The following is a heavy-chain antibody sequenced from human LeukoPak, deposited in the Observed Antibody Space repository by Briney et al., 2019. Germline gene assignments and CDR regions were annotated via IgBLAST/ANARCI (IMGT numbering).Heavy chain of an antibody. CDR1: GGSISSYY. V-gene: IGHV4-59*08. CDR2: IYYSGST. Sequence: SETLSLTCTVSGGSISSYYWSWIRQPPGKGLEWIGYIYYSGSTNYNPSLKSRVTTSVDTSKNQFSLKLSSVTAADTAVYYCARLYYYDSSGYYYGYYYGMDVWGQGTTVTVSS. CDR3: ARLYYYDSSGYYYGYYYGMDV. D-gene: IGHD3-22*01. J-gene: IGHJ6*02.